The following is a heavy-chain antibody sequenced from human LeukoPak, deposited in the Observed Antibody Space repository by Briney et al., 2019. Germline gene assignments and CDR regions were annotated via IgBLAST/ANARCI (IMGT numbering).Heavy chain of an antibody. V-gene: IGHV3-7*01. CDR1: GFIFSSYW. J-gene: IGHJ6*03. D-gene: IGHD6-6*01. Sequence: GGSLRLSCAASGFIFSSYWMSWVRQAPGKGLEWVANIKQDGSEKYYVDSVKGRFTISRDNAKNSLYLQMNSLRAEDTAVYYCARADSSIAARLSRSSIFNYYYYMGVWGKGTTVTVSS. CDR3: ARADSSIAARLSRSSIFNYYYYMGV. CDR2: IKQDGSEK.